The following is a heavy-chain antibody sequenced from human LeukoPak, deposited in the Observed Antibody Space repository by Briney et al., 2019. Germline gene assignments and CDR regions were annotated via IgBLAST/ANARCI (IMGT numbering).Heavy chain of an antibody. D-gene: IGHD1-26*01. V-gene: IGHV4-4*02. CDR3: ARTPGRNYYYYYGMDV. Sequence: SGTLSLTCAVSGGSISSSNWWSWVRQPPGKGLEWIGEIYHSGSTNYNPSHKSRVTISVVKSKNQFPLKLSSVTAADTAVYFCARTPGRNYYYYYGMDVWGQGTTVTVSS. CDR2: IYHSGST. CDR1: GGSISSSNW. J-gene: IGHJ6*02.